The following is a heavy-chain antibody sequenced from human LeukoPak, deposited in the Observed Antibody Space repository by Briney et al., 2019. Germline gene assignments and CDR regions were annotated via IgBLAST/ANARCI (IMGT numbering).Heavy chain of an antibody. CDR3: AKDIAAAGNFDY. J-gene: IGHJ4*02. CDR2: ISWNSGSI. Sequence: TGRSLRLSCAASGFTFDDYAMHWVRQAPGKGLEWVSGISWNSGSIGYADSVKGRFTISRDNAKNSLYLQMNSLRAEDTALYYCAKDIAAAGNFDYWGQGTLVTVSS. V-gene: IGHV3-9*01. D-gene: IGHD6-13*01. CDR1: GFTFDDYA.